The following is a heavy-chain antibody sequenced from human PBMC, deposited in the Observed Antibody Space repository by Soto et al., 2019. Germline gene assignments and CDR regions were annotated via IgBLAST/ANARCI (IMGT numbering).Heavy chain of an antibody. V-gene: IGHV2-5*02. CDR2: IYWDDDK. J-gene: IGHJ4*02. Sequence: QITLNESGPTVVRPTEPLTLTCRFSGFSLTTSGVGVGWIRQSPVKAPEWLALIYWDDDKRYSASLKSRLTITKDNSKNQVVLTVSDLDPTDTATYYCAHRVLRTVFGLVTTTAIYFDFWGQGTPGAVSS. D-gene: IGHD3-3*01. CDR3: AHRVLRTVFGLVTTTAIYFDF. CDR1: GFSLTTSGVG.